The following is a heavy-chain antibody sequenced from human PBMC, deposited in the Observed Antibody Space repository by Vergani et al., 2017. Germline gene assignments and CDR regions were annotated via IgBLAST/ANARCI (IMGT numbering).Heavy chain of an antibody. CDR1: GYSFTSYW. V-gene: IGHV5-51*01. J-gene: IGHJ6*02. CDR2: IYPGDSDT. D-gene: IGHD4-17*01. Sequence: EVQLVQSGAEVKKPGESLKISCKGSGYSFTSYWIGWVRQTPGKGLEWMGIIYPGDSDTRYSPAFQGQVTISADKSISTAYLQWSSLKASDTAMYYCARDLGTDANYDYGDYHGVDYGMDVWGQGTTVTVSS. CDR3: ARDLGTDANYDYGDYHGVDYGMDV.